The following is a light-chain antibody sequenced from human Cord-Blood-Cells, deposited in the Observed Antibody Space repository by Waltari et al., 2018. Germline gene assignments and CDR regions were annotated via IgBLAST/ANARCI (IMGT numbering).Light chain of an antibody. CDR2: RNK. J-gene: IGLJ3*02. CDR1: SPNSGSTY. V-gene: IGLV1-47*01. Sequence: QSVLTQPPPASGTPGQRVTLPCSGRSPNSGSTYLHWYQQLPGTAPKLLIYRNKQRPSGVPDRFSGSKSGTSASLAISGLRSEDEADYYCAAWDDSLSGWVFGGGTKLTVL. CDR3: AAWDDSLSGWV.